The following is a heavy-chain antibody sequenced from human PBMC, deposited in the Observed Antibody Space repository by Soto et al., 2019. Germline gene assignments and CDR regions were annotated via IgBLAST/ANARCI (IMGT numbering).Heavy chain of an antibody. J-gene: IGHJ6*02. CDR1: GGSISSYY. D-gene: IGHD3-3*01. CDR2: IYYSGST. V-gene: IGHV4-59*01. CDR3: ARDRGFTIFGVVINQRRYYGMDV. Sequence: SETLSLTCTVSGGSISSYYWSWIRQPPGKGLEWIGYIYYSGSTNYNPSLKSRVTISVDTSKNQFSLKLSSVTAADTAVYYCARDRGFTIFGVVINQRRYYGMDVWGQGTTVTVS.